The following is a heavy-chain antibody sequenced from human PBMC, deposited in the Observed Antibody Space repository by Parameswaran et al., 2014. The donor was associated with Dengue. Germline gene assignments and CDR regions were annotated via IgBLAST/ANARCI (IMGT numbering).Heavy chain of an antibody. V-gene: IGHV3-21*01. CDR2: ISSSSSYI. Sequence: VRQMPGKGLEWVSSISSSSSYIYYADSVKGRFTISRDNAKNSLYLQMNSLRAEDTAVYYCARDSGVPRSFWSGYYGDCWFDPWGQGTLVTVSS. CDR3: ARDSGVPRSFWSGYYGDCWFDP. D-gene: IGHD3-3*01. J-gene: IGHJ5*02.